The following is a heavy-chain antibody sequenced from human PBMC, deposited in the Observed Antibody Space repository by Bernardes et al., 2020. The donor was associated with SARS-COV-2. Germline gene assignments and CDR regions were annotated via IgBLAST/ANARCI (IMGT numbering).Heavy chain of an antibody. CDR3: ARETMVRGVDYYYGMDV. CDR2: INPNSGGT. J-gene: IGHJ6*02. Sequence: ASVKVSCKASGYTFTGYYMHWVRQAPGQGLEWMGWINPNSGGTTYAQKFQGWVTMTRDTSISTAYMELSRLRSDDTAVYYCARETMVRGVDYYYGMDVWGQGTTVTVSS. V-gene: IGHV1-2*04. CDR1: GYTFTGYY. D-gene: IGHD3-10*01.